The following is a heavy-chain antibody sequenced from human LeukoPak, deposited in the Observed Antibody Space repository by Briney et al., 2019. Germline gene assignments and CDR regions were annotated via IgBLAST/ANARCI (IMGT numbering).Heavy chain of an antibody. CDR1: GGSISYYY. V-gene: IGHV4-59*01. D-gene: IGHD4-17*01. CDR3: ARGSSKYYGDKRGWFDP. CDR2: IYYSGST. Sequence: SETLSLTCTVSGGSISYYYWTWIRQPPGKGLEWIGYIYYSGSTNYNSSLRSRVTVSLDTSKNQFSLKLDSVTTADTAVYYCARGSSKYYGDKRGWFDPWGQGTLVTVYS. J-gene: IGHJ5*02.